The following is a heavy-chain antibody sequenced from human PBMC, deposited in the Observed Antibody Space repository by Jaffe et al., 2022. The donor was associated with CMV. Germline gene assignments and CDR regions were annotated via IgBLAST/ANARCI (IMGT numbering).Heavy chain of an antibody. Sequence: QVTVRESGPALVKPTQTLTLTCTFSGFSLSTSEMCVSWIRQPPGKALEWLARIDWDDDKYYNTSLKTRLTISKDTSKNQVVLTMTNMDPVDTATYYCARGTAAAGHFSYYYMDVWGKGTTVTVSS. J-gene: IGHJ6*03. CDR3: ARGTAAAGHFSYYYMDV. D-gene: IGHD6-13*01. CDR2: IDWDDDK. V-gene: IGHV2-70*15. CDR1: GFSLSTSEMC.